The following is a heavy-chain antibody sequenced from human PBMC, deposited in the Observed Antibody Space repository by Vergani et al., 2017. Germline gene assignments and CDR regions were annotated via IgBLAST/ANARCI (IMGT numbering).Heavy chain of an antibody. J-gene: IGHJ3*02. CDR3: VRDQVTMLRGSDALDI. D-gene: IGHD3-10*01. V-gene: IGHV3-49*03. Sequence: EVQLVESGGDLVQQGRSLRPPCTASGSTFVYYAMDWFPQAPGRGLEWVGGIRSKAYGQATVYAASVKGRFTISRDDSKSIAYLQMNNLQTEDTAMYYCVRDQVTMLRGSDALDIWGQGTMVTVSS. CDR1: GSTFVYYA. CDR2: IRSKAYGQAT.